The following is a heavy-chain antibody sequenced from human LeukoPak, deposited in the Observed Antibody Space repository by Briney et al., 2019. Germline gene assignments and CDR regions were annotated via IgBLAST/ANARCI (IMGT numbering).Heavy chain of an antibody. V-gene: IGHV4-59*08. J-gene: IGHJ4*02. CDR2: IYYSGST. CDR1: GGSISSYY. CDR3: ARPARGGYYDSSGYQFDY. D-gene: IGHD3-22*01. Sequence: PSETLSLTCTVSGGSISSYYWSWIRQPPGKGLEWIGYIYYSGSTYYNPSLKSRVTISVDTSKNQFSLKLSSVTAADTAVYYCARPARGGYYDSSGYQFDYWGQGTLVTVSS.